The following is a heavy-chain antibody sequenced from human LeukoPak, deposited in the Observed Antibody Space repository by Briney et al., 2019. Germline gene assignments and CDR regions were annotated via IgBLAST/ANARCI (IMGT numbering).Heavy chain of an antibody. CDR2: IYYSGST. V-gene: IGHV4-61*01. Sequence: SSETLSLTCTVSGYSISSGYYWGWIRQPPGKGLEWIGYIYYSGSTNYNPSLKSRVTISVDTSKNQFSLKLSSVTAADTAVYYCARGYYYMDVWGKGPTVTVSS. CDR1: GYSISSGYY. CDR3: ARGYYYMDV. J-gene: IGHJ6*03.